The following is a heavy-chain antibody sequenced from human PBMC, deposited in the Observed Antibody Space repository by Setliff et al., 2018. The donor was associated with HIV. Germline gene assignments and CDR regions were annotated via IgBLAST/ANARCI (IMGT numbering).Heavy chain of an antibody. J-gene: IGHJ3*02. Sequence: LRLSCGASGFTFSSYWMYWVRQVPGKGLVWVSRINHDGSGTDYAESVKGRFTISRDNAKNTVYLQMSSLRVEDTAVYYCARPWAYHYYASGRGAFDIWGQGTMVTVSS. CDR2: INHDGSGT. V-gene: IGHV3-74*01. CDR1: GFTFSSYW. D-gene: IGHD3-10*01. CDR3: ARPWAYHYYASGRGAFDI.